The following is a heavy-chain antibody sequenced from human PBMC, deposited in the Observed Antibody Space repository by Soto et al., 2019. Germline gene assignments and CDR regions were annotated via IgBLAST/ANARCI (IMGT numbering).Heavy chain of an antibody. D-gene: IGHD3-10*01. J-gene: IGHJ4*02. Sequence: GGSLRLSCAASGSTFSSYAMHWVRQAPGKGLEYVSAISSNGGSTYYANSVKGRFTISRDNSKNTLYLQMGSLRAEDMAVYYCARLRFGELLGYFDYWGQGTLVTV. CDR3: ARLRFGELLGYFDY. CDR1: GSTFSSYA. CDR2: ISSNGGST. V-gene: IGHV3-64*01.